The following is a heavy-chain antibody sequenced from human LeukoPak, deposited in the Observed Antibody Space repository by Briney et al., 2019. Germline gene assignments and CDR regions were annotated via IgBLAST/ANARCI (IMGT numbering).Heavy chain of an antibody. D-gene: IGHD6-6*01. CDR3: ARTLESSSYDDAFDS. V-gene: IGHV3-30-3*01. CDR1: GYTLSGYA. Sequence: GGALRHSCVAPGYTLSGYALYRVRPTPGKRRERVAVISYDGSNKYYADTVRGRFTISRDKSKNTLYLQINRLRAEKTGVYFCARTLESSSYDDAFDSWRQGTMLTVSS. J-gene: IGHJ3*02. CDR2: ISYDGSNK.